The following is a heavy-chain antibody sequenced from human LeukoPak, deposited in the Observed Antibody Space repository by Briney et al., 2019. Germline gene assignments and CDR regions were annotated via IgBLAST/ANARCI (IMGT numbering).Heavy chain of an antibody. J-gene: IGHJ6*02. CDR1: GFSFSSYG. CDR3: ARTLSSCTGGKCYTSYYYAMDV. V-gene: IGHV3-48*01. CDR2: ISRNSRTI. Sequence: PGGSLRLSCAASGFSFSSYGMNWGRQAPGKGLEWLSYISRNSRTIYYADSVEGRFTISRDNPDNSLYLQMHSLRAEDTAVFYCARTLSSCTGGKCYTSYYYAMDVWGQGATVTVSS. D-gene: IGHD2-15*01.